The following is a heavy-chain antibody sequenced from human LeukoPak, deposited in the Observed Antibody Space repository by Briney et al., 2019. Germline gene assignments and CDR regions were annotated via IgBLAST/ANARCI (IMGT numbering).Heavy chain of an antibody. Sequence: SRSLRLSCAASGFIFDDYAMHWVRQAPGKGLEWVSGISWNSDNLGYADSVKGRFTISRDNAKNSLYLQMNSLRAEDTAVYYCARDKLGILGYWGQGTLVTVSS. J-gene: IGHJ4*02. CDR3: ARDKLGILGY. CDR1: GFIFDDYA. D-gene: IGHD7-27*01. V-gene: IGHV3-9*01. CDR2: ISWNSDNL.